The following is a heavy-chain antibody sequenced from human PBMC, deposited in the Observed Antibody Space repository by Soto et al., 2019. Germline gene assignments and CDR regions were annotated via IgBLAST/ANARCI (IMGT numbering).Heavy chain of an antibody. Sequence: EVQLVESGGGLVQPAGSLRLSCAASGFTFSDHYIDWVRQTPGKGLEWVGRIRNKANSYSTEYGASVKGRFTMSREASTHTACRDMNSLRIADTAVYYCARALKVGTSTHFDYWGQGTLVTVSS. J-gene: IGHJ4*02. V-gene: IGHV3-72*01. CDR1: GFTFSDHY. CDR2: IRNKANSYST. CDR3: ARALKVGTSTHFDY. D-gene: IGHD1-26*01.